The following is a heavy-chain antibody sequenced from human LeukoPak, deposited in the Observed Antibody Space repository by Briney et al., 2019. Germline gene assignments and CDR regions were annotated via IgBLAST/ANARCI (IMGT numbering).Heavy chain of an antibody. CDR2: IYPGESDT. J-gene: IGHJ4*02. CDR3: ARGDYDSSGPLDY. V-gene: IGHV5-51*01. D-gene: IGHD3-22*01. Sequence: GESLKISCKGSGYSFTSYWIGWVRQMPGKGLEWRGIIYPGESDTRYSPSFQGQVTISADTSISTAYLQWSSLKASDTAMYYCARGDYDSSGPLDYWGQGTLVTVSS. CDR1: GYSFTSYW.